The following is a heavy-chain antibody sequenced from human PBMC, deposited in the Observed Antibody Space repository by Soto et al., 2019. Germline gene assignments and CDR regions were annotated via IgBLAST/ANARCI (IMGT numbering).Heavy chain of an antibody. CDR3: TKPGRIAAAGTRHPDFQH. Sequence: GGSLRLSCAASGFTFDDYAMHWVRQTPEKGLEWVSGISWTGDSVDYADSVKGRFTISRDNAKNSLYLLMNSLRAEDTALYYCTKPGRIAAAGTRHPDFQHWGPRTLVTVSS. CDR2: ISWTGDSV. CDR1: GFTFDDYA. D-gene: IGHD6-13*01. V-gene: IGHV3-9*01. J-gene: IGHJ1*01.